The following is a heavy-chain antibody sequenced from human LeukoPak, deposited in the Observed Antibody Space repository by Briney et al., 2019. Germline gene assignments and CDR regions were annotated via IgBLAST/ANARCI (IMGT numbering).Heavy chain of an antibody. V-gene: IGHV4-59*08. Sequence: SETLSLTCTVSGGSISSYYWSWIRQPPGKGLEWIGYIYYSGSTNYNPSLKSRVTISVDTSKNQFSLKLSSVTAADTAVYYCARGPLYYSSSWYPSTPRYFDYWGQGTLVTVSS. CDR3: ARGPLYYSSSWYPSTPRYFDY. CDR2: IYYSGST. J-gene: IGHJ4*02. CDR1: GGSISSYY. D-gene: IGHD6-13*01.